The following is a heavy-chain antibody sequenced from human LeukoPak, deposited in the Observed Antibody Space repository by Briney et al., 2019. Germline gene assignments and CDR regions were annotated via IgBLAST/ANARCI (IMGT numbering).Heavy chain of an antibody. CDR2: IYHSGTT. CDR3: ARAVDYRNYFDY. D-gene: IGHD4-11*01. CDR1: GDSMTRGGYY. Sequence: SQTLSLTCTVSGDSMTRGGYYWSWVRQHPGKGLEWVGFIYHSGTTFYNPSLESRATILVDTSQIQFSLKLTSVTAADTAVYYCARAVDYRNYFDYWGQGTLVTVAS. J-gene: IGHJ4*02. V-gene: IGHV4-31*03.